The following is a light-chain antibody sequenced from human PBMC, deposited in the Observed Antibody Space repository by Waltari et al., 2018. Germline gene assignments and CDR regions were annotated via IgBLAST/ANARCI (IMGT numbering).Light chain of an antibody. J-gene: IGLJ2*01. CDR1: DSDVGTYPL. CDR2: EAS. CDR3: CSYSHADTWI. Sequence: QSALTQPASVSGSPGQSITIPCTGSDSDVGTYPLFSWFPQHQGRAPTVIIYEASKRTSGLSDRFSGYKSGTTASMTISGLQAEDEAHYYCCSYSHADTWIFGGGTKLTVL. V-gene: IGLV2-23*01.